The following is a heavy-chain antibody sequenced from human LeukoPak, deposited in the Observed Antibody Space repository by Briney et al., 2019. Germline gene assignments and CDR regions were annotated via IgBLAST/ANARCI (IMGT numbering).Heavy chain of an antibody. J-gene: IGHJ4*02. V-gene: IGHV1-2*04. CDR2: INPNSGGT. D-gene: IGHD6-19*01. Sequence: ASVKVSCKAPGYTFTGYYMHWVRQAPGQGLEWMGWINPNSGGTNYAQKFQGWVTMTRDTSISTAYMELSRLTSDDTAVYYCARGKISGWYLRGLNFDYWGQGTLVTVSS. CDR3: ARGKISGWYLRGLNFDY. CDR1: GYTFTGYY.